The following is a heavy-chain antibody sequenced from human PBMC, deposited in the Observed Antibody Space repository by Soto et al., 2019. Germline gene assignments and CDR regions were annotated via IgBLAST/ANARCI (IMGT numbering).Heavy chain of an antibody. J-gene: IGHJ5*02. CDR1: RFTFSIYC. Sequence: PGGSLRLSCAPSRFTFSIYCMHWLRQAPGKGRVCVSRINSDGSSTYYADSVKGRFTISRDNAKNTLYLQMNSLRAEDTAVYYCSNWFDPWGQGTLVTVSS. CDR2: INSDGSST. V-gene: IGHV3-74*01. CDR3: SNWFDP.